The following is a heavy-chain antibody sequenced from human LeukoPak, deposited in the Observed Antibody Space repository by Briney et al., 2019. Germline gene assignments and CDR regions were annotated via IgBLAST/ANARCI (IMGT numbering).Heavy chain of an antibody. V-gene: IGHV3-21*01. CDR2: ITEDSSYI. CDR1: GFTFSFYT. CDR3: ARHRTASDY. D-gene: IGHD3-16*02. J-gene: IGHJ4*02. Sequence: GGSLRLSCAASGFTFSFYTMNWVRQAPGKGLEWVSSITEDSSYIYYADSVKGRFTISRDNAQNSLSLQMNSLRAEDTAVCYCARHRTASDYWGQGTLVTVSS.